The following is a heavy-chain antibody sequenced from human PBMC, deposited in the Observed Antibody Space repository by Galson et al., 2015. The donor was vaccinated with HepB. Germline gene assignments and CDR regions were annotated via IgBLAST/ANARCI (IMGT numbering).Heavy chain of an antibody. CDR1: GFAFSNYA. V-gene: IGHV3-23*01. D-gene: IGHD2-21*01. CDR3: AKDQVAVISMGRWAY. Sequence: SLRLSCAASGFAFSNYAMSWVRQAPGKGLEWVSSISGSDGRTDYADSVKGRFTISRDNSKNRLYLQMNSLRAEDTAVYYCAKDQVAVISMGRWAYWGQGALVTVSS. J-gene: IGHJ4*02. CDR2: ISGSDGRT.